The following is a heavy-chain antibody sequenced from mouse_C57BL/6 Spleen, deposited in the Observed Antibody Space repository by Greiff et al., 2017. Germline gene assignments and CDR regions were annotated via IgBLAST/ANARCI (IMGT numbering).Heavy chain of an antibody. CDR2: ISSGGDYI. CDR1: GFTFSSYA. Sequence: EVQVVESGEGLVKPGGSLKLSCAASGFTFSSYAMSWVRQTPEKRLEWVAYISSGGDYIYYADTVKGRFTISRDNARNTLYLQMSSLKSEDTAMYYCTRDQDYSNPFDYWGQGTTLTVSS. CDR3: TRDQDYSNPFDY. V-gene: IGHV5-9-1*02. D-gene: IGHD2-5*01. J-gene: IGHJ2*01.